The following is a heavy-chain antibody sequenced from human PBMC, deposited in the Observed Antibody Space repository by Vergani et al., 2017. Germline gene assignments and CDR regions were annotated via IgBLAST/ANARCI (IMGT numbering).Heavy chain of an antibody. CDR2: VSGSSATP. Sequence: EVQLLVSGGGLVQPGGSLRLSCEASGFSFPGYAMSWVRQAPGKGLEWVSSVSGSSATPYYADSVKSRFIISRDNSKNTLHLQMNSLRADDTAVYYCTKGSRGYTGYFFDYWGQGTLATVSS. CDR1: GFSFPGYA. D-gene: IGHD5-12*01. V-gene: IGHV3-23*01. J-gene: IGHJ4*02. CDR3: TKGSRGYTGYFFDY.